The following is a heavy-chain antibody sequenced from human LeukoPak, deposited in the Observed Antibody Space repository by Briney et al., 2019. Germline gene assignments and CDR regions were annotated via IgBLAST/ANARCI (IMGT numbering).Heavy chain of an antibody. CDR3: AKDSTYSSSWYYFDY. J-gene: IGHJ4*02. D-gene: IGHD6-13*01. Sequence: GGSLRLSCAASGFTFSTYGMHWVRQAPGKGLEWVAVMSYDGSNKYYADSVKGRFTISRDNSKNTLYLQMNSLRAEDTAVYYCAKDSTYSSSWYYFDYWGQGTLVTVSS. CDR1: GFTFSTYG. V-gene: IGHV3-30*18. CDR2: MSYDGSNK.